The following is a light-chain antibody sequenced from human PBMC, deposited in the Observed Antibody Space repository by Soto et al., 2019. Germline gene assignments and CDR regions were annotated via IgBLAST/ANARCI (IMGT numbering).Light chain of an antibody. CDR3: QSADRSLSAGRV. J-gene: IGLJ2*01. CDR2: EGS. CDR1: SSDVGSYNL. V-gene: IGLV2-23*01. Sequence: QSVLTQPASVSGSPGQSITISCTGTSSDVGSYNLVSWYQQHPGKAPKLMIYEGSKRPSGVSNRFSGSKSGNTASLTISGLQAEDEADYYCQSADRSLSAGRVFGGGTKLTVL.